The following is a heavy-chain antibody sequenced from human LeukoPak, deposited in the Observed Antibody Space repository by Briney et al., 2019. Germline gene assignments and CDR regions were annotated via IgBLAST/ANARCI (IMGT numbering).Heavy chain of an antibody. V-gene: IGHV3-48*02. Sequence: GGSLRLSCAASGFTFSSYRMDWVRQAPGKGLEWLSYINTGSTTVNYADSVQGRFTISRDDAKNSLYLQMNSLRDEDTAVYYCAREYTGSYHTFDIWGQGTMVTVSS. D-gene: IGHD1-26*01. CDR2: INTGSTTV. J-gene: IGHJ3*02. CDR3: AREYTGSYHTFDI. CDR1: GFTFSSYR.